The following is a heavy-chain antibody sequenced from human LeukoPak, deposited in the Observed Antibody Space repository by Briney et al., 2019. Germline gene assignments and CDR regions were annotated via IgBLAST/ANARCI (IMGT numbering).Heavy chain of an antibody. D-gene: IGHD3-22*01. J-gene: IGHJ1*01. Sequence: GESLRLSCEASRFVFTNYYMSWVRQAPGKGLVWVSRIKSDGSTNYADSVKGRFTISRDNAKNTLSLQMNSLRAEDTGVYYCARAPSEIGGYYPEYFRHWGQGTLVTVSS. CDR1: RFVFTNYY. CDR3: ARAPSEIGGYYPEYFRH. CDR2: IKSDGST. V-gene: IGHV3-74*01.